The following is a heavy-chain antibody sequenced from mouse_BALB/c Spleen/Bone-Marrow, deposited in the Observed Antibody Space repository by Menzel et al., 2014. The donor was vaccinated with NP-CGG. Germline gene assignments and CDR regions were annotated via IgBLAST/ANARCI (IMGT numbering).Heavy chain of an antibody. CDR2: INPSSGYT. J-gene: IGHJ1*01. V-gene: IGHV1-4*02. CDR3: AYYCGSRSGYFDD. D-gene: IGHD1-1*01. CDR1: GYTFTDNY. Sequence: VQLMESGAELVKPGASVKLSCTASGYTFTDNYMNWVKQRPEQGLEWIGCINPSSGYTEYNQKFKGKTTLTADKSSSTASVHLSRQTSRVSAVYTCAYYCGSRSGYFDDWGEGTTLTVSS.